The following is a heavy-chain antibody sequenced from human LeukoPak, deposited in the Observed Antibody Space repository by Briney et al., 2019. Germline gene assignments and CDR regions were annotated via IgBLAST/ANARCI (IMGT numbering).Heavy chain of an antibody. Sequence: PSETLSLTCAVSGGSISSYYWSWIRQPPGKGLEWIGYIYYSGSTNYNPSLKSRVTISVDTSKNQFSLKLSSVTAADTAVYYCARFKWYFDYWGQGTLVTVSS. V-gene: IGHV4-59*01. J-gene: IGHJ4*02. CDR2: IYYSGST. CDR1: GGSISSYY. CDR3: ARFKWYFDY. D-gene: IGHD2-15*01.